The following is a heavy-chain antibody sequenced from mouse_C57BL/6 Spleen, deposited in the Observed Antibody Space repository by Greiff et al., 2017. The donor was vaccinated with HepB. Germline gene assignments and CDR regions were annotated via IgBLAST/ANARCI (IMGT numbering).Heavy chain of an antibody. D-gene: IGHD4-1*01. CDR3: ARRLGRHFDY. V-gene: IGHV1-50*01. Sequence: VQLQQPGAELVKPGASVKLSCKASGYTFTSYWMQWVKQRPGQGLEWIGEIDPSDSYTNYNQKFKGKATLTVDTSSSTAYMQLSSLTSEDSAVYYCARRLGRHFDYWGQGTTLTVSS. J-gene: IGHJ2*01. CDR1: GYTFTSYW. CDR2: IDPSDSYT.